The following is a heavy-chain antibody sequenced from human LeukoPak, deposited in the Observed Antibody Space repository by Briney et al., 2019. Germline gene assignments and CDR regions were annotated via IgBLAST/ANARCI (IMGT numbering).Heavy chain of an antibody. D-gene: IGHD3-22*01. CDR1: GFTFSTYW. CDR3: AKLLYYYDSSQPY. J-gene: IGHJ4*02. CDR2: IKTDGSFT. V-gene: IGHV3-74*01. Sequence: GGSLRLSCAASGFTFSTYWMYWVRQVPGKGLEWVSRIKTDGSFTAYADSVKGRFTISRDNAKNTLFLQMNSLRAEDTAVYYCAKLLYYYDSSQPYWGQGTLVTVSS.